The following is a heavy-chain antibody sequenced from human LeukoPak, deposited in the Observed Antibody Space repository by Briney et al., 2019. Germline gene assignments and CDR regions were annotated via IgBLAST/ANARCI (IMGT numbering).Heavy chain of an antibody. D-gene: IGHD1-14*01. CDR2: ISYDGNTE. V-gene: IGHV3-30*04. CDR3: AKDLEQGIGNHFDY. Sequence: GGSLRLSCAASGFSFNIYAMHWVRQAPGKGLEGVSLISYDGNTEYYADSVKGRFTISRDNSRNTLYLQMNSLRADDTAVYFCAKDLEQGIGNHFDYWGQGTLVTVSS. J-gene: IGHJ4*02. CDR1: GFSFNIYA.